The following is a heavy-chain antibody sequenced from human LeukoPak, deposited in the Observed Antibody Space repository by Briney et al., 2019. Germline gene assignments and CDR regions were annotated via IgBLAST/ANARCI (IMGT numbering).Heavy chain of an antibody. CDR1: GFTFNDYA. D-gene: IGHD6-13*01. CDR2: ISGGTGGST. V-gene: IGHV3-23*01. J-gene: IGHJ4*02. CDR3: AKRGSSSWTQFDY. Sequence: GGSLRLSCAASGFTFNDYAINWVRQAPGKGMEGVSVISGGTGGSTYYADSGKGRFTISRDNSKNTLYLQMNSLRAEDTAVYYCAKRGSSSWTQFDYWGQGTLVTVSS.